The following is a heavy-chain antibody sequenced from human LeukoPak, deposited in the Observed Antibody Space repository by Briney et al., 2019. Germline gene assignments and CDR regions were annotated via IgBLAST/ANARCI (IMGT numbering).Heavy chain of an antibody. CDR2: IKQDGSEK. Sequence: GGSLRLSCAASGFTFSSYWMSWVRRAPGKGLEWVANIKQDGSEKYYVDSVKGRFTISRDNAKNSLYLQMNSLRAEDTAVYYCARRPWAPGATFPVDYWGQGTLVTVSS. V-gene: IGHV3-7*01. CDR3: ARRPWAPGATFPVDY. CDR1: GFTFSSYW. D-gene: IGHD1-26*01. J-gene: IGHJ4*02.